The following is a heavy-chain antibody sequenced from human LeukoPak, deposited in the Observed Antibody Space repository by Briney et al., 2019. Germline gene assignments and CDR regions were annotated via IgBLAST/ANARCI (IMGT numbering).Heavy chain of an antibody. CDR3: AKIRGVASFDY. CDR1: GFTFSSQA. J-gene: IGHJ4*02. Sequence: GGSLRLSCAASGFTFSSQAMSWLRQAPGKGLGWVSVISGGGDSTYYADSVKGRFTISRDNSKNTLYLQMNSLRAEDTAIYYCAKIRGVASFDYWGQGTLVTVSS. CDR2: ISGGGDST. D-gene: IGHD2-15*01. V-gene: IGHV3-23*01.